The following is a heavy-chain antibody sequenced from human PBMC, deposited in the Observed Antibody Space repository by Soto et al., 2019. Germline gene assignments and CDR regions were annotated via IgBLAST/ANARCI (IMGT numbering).Heavy chain of an antibody. CDR2: IYHSGST. CDR1: GGSISSGGYS. V-gene: IGHV4-30-2*01. CDR3: ARGRAAVRFDP. J-gene: IGHJ5*02. D-gene: IGHD6-13*01. Sequence: SATLSLTCAVSGGSISSGGYSWSWIRQPPGKGLEWIGYIYHSGSTYYNPSLKSRVTISVDRSKNQFSLKLSSVTAADTAVYYCARGRAAVRFDPWGQGTLVTVSS.